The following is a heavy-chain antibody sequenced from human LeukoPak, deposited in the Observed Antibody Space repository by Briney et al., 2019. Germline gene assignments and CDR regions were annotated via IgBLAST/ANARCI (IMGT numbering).Heavy chain of an antibody. CDR2: IIPIFGTA. CDR3: ARVTHYYYYGMDV. J-gene: IGHJ6*04. CDR1: GGTFSSYA. Sequence: ASVKVSCKASGGTFSSYAISWVRQAPGQGLEWMGGIIPIFGTANYAQKFQGRVTITADESTSTAYMELSSPRSEDTAVYYCARVTHYYYYGMDVWGKGTTVTVSS. V-gene: IGHV1-69*13.